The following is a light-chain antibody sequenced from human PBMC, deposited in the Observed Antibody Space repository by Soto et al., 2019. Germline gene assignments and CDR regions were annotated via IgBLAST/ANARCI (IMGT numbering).Light chain of an antibody. Sequence: QSALTQPASVSGSPGQSITISCTGTSSDVGSYNLVSWYQQYPGKAPKLMIYAVSKRPSGVSNRFSGSKSGNTASLTVSGLQTEDEADYYCSSYAGGSTFGLLFGGGTKVTVL. CDR3: SSYAGGSTFGLL. CDR1: SSDVGSYNL. CDR2: AVS. J-gene: IGLJ2*01. V-gene: IGLV2-23*02.